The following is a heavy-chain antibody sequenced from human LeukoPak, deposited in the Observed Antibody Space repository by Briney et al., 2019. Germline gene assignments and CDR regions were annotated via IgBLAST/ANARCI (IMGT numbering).Heavy chain of an antibody. J-gene: IGHJ4*01. V-gene: IGHV3-64*01. Sequence: GGSLRLSCAASGFTFSDCVMHWVRQAPGKGPEYVATISNSGGITHYANSVKGRFTISRDNSRNTLDLQMGSLRPEDMAVYYCARSPGPDPAWSYFDYCGQGTLVTVSS. D-gene: IGHD3-3*01. CDR1: GFTFSDCV. CDR2: ISNSGGIT. CDR3: ARSPGPDPAWSYFDY.